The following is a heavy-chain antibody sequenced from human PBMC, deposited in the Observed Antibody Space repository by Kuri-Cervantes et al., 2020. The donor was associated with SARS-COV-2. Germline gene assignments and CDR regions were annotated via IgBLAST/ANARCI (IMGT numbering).Heavy chain of an antibody. J-gene: IGHJ4*02. D-gene: IGHD6-6*01. CDR2: ISSSSSYI. V-gene: IGHV3-21*01. Sequence: GESLKISCAASGFTFSSYSMNRVRQAPGKGLEWVSSISSSSSYIYYADSVKGRFTISRDNAKNSLYLQMNSLRAEDTAVYYCARGSSSTYFDYWGQGTLVTVSS. CDR1: GFTFSSYS. CDR3: ARGSSSTYFDY.